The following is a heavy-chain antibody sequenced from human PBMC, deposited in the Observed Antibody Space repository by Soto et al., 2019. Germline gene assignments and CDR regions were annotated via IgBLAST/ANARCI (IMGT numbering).Heavy chain of an antibody. J-gene: IGHJ5*02. D-gene: IGHD2-2*01. CDR1: GFTFSSYW. CDR3: ARSLGYCSSTSCPTGTRFDP. V-gene: IGHV3-7*03. Sequence: GGSLRLSXAASGFTFSSYWMSWVRQAPGKGLEWVANIKQDGSEKYYVDSVKGRFTISRDNAKNSLYLQMNSLRAEDTAVYYCARSLGYCSSTSCPTGTRFDPWGQGTLVTVSS. CDR2: IKQDGSEK.